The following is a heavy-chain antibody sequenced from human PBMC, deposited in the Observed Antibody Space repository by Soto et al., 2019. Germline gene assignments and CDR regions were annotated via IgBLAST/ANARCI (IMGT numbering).Heavy chain of an antibody. CDR3: ARHSHYGDYPTYNWFDP. D-gene: IGHD4-17*01. Sequence: QLQLQESGPGLVKPSETLSLTCTVSGGSISSSSYYWGWIRQPPGKGLEWIGSIYYSGSTYYNPSLKSRVTISVDTSKNQFSLKLSSLTAADTAVYYCARHSHYGDYPTYNWFDPWGQGTLVTVSS. CDR2: IYYSGST. CDR1: GGSISSSSYY. V-gene: IGHV4-39*01. J-gene: IGHJ5*02.